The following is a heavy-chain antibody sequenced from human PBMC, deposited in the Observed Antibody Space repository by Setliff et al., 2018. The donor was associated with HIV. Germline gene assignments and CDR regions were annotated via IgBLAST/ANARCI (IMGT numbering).Heavy chain of an antibody. J-gene: IGHJ4*02. CDR1: GGSISSGIYY. V-gene: IGHV4-61*02. CDR3: ARGEYYFDY. Sequence: SETLSLTCTVSGGSISSGIYYWSWIRQPAGKGLEWIGRIYTSGSTNYNPSLKSRVTISVGTSKNQFSLKLSSVTAADTAVYYCARGEYYFDYWGQGTLVTVSS. CDR2: IYTSGST.